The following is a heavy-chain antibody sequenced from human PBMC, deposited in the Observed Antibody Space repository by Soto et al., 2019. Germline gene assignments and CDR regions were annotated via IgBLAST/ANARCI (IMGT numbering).Heavy chain of an antibody. CDR2: INSDGSVS. V-gene: IGHV3-74*02. CDR3: ARGDCVGGTCYSLAGSFYYYMDV. Sequence: EVKLVESGGGLVQPGGSLRLSCAASGFTFSNYWMYWVRQAPGKGLEWVTRINSDGSVSSHADSVRGRLTISRDNVKNTLYLHMDSLRAEDTAVYFCARGDCVGGTCYSLAGSFYYYMDVWGKGTTVTVFS. CDR1: GFTFSNYW. D-gene: IGHD2-15*01. J-gene: IGHJ6*03.